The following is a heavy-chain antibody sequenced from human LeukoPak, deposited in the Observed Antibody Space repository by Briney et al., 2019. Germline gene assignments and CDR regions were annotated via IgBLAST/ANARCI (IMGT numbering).Heavy chain of an antibody. Sequence: PGGSLRLSCAASGFTFDDYGMNWVRQAPGKGLEWVSSISSSSSYIYYADSVKGRFTISRDNAKNSLYLQMNSLRAEDTAVYYCARAGVVVAATYDYYYYYYMDVWGKGTTVTVSS. J-gene: IGHJ6*03. D-gene: IGHD2-15*01. CDR3: ARAGVVVAATYDYYYYYYMDV. V-gene: IGHV3-21*01. CDR2: ISSSSSYI. CDR1: GFTFDDYG.